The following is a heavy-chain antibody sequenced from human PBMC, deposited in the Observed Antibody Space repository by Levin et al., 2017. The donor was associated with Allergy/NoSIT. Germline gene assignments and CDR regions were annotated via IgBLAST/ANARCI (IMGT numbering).Heavy chain of an antibody. Sequence: SGESLKISCKASGYTFTGYYMHWVRQAPGQGLEWMGRINPNSGGTNYAQKFQGRVTMTRDTSISTAYMELSRLRSDDTAVYYCARGSSSSRGSELYYMDVWGKGTTVTVSS. V-gene: IGHV1-2*06. D-gene: IGHD6-6*01. CDR3: ARGSSSSRGSELYYMDV. CDR2: INPNSGGT. CDR1: GYTFTGYY. J-gene: IGHJ6*03.